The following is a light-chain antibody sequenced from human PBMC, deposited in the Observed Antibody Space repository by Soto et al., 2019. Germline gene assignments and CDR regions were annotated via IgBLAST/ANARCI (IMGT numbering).Light chain of an antibody. CDR3: SSYAGSNNWV. Sequence: QSALTQPPSATGSPGQSVTISCTGTSSDVGGYNYVSWYQQHPGKAPKLMIYEVSNRPSGVPDRFSGSKSGNTASLTVSGLQAEYEADYYCSSYAGSNNWVFGGGTKLTVL. CDR2: EVS. V-gene: IGLV2-8*01. J-gene: IGLJ3*02. CDR1: SSDVGGYNY.